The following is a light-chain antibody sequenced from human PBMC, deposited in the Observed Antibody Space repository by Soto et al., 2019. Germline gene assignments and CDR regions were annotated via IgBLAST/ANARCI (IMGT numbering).Light chain of an antibody. V-gene: IGKV3-20*01. CDR1: QSVSSSY. J-gene: IGKJ5*01. Sequence: EIVLTQSPGTLSLPPGERATLSCRASQSVSSSYLAWYQQKPGQAPRLLIYGASSRATGIPDRFSGSGSGTDFTLTISRLEPEDFAVYYCQQYGSSPNTFGQGTRLEIK. CDR3: QQYGSSPNT. CDR2: GAS.